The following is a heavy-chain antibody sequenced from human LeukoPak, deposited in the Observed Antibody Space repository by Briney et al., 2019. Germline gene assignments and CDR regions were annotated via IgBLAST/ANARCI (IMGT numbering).Heavy chain of an antibody. CDR1: GYSISNGFY. V-gene: IGHV4-38-2*02. D-gene: IGHD5-12*01. J-gene: IGHJ4*02. CDR2: IYHSGST. CDR3: ARDDGYDVFDY. Sequence: SETLSLTCSVSGYSISNGFYWGWFRPPPGKGLEWIGNIYHSGSTYYNPSLKSRVTISVDTSNNQFSLKLSSVTAADTAVYYCARDDGYDVFDYWGQGTLVTVSS.